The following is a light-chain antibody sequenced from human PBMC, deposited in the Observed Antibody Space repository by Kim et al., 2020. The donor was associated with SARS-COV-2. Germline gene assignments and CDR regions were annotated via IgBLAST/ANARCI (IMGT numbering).Light chain of an antibody. V-gene: IGLV3-21*01. J-gene: IGLJ2*01. CDR2: YDS. CDR1: NIGDKS. CDR3: QVWDSSSVV. Sequence: VAPGKTATVHCGGDNIGDKSVYWYQQKPGQAPVLVIYYDSDRPSGIPERFSGSNSGNTAALTISGVEAGDEGDFYCQVWDSSSVVFGGGTQLTVL.